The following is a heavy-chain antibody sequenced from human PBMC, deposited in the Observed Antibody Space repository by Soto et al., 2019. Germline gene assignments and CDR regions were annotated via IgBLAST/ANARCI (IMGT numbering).Heavy chain of an antibody. CDR3: ARGAAAAGDAVDY. D-gene: IGHD6-13*01. Sequence: QVQLQESGPGLVKPSQTLSLTCTVSGGSISSGGYYWSWIRPHPGKGLEWIGYIYYSGSTYYNPSLKSRVTISVDTSKNQFSLKLSSVTAADTAVYYCARGAAAAGDAVDYWGQGTLVTVSS. J-gene: IGHJ4*02. CDR1: GGSISSGGYY. CDR2: IYYSGST. V-gene: IGHV4-31*03.